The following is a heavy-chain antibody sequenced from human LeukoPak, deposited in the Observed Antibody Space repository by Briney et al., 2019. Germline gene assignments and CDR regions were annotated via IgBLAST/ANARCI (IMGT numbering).Heavy chain of an antibody. Sequence: ASVKVSCKASGYTFTSYGISWVRQAPGQGLEWMGWISAYNGNTNYAQKLQGRVTMTTDTSTSTAYMELRSLRSDDTAVYYCARDVSCSSTSCRSQTFDYWGQGTLVTVSS. D-gene: IGHD2-2*01. CDR2: ISAYNGNT. CDR3: ARDVSCSSTSCRSQTFDY. V-gene: IGHV1-18*01. CDR1: GYTFTSYG. J-gene: IGHJ4*02.